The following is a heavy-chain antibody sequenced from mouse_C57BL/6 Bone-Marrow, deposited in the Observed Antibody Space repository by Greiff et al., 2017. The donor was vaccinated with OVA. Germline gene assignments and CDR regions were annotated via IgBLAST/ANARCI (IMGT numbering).Heavy chain of an antibody. D-gene: IGHD2-3*01. CDR3: ARQGGYYGWFAY. CDR2: ISSGGSYT. CDR1: GFTFSSYG. J-gene: IGHJ3*01. Sequence: EVKVVESGGDLVKPGGSLKLSCAASGFTFSSYGMSWVRPTPDKRLEWVATISSGGSYTYYPDSVKGRFTISRDNAKNTLYLQMSSLKSEDTAMYYCARQGGYYGWFAYWGQGTLVTVSA. V-gene: IGHV5-6*01.